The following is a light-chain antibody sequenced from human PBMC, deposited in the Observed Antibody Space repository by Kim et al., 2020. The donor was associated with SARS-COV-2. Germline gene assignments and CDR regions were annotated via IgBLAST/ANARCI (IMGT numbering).Light chain of an antibody. CDR1: QSVDSVY. CDR2: GVS. Sequence: EIVLTQSPGTLSLSPGEGVTLSCRASQSVDSVYFAWYQQKPGQAPRLLIYGVSTRATGIPDRFSGSGSGTDFTLTISRLEPEDSAVYYCQQYGSSPRTFGQGTKLE. J-gene: IGKJ2*01. V-gene: IGKV3-20*01. CDR3: QQYGSSPRT.